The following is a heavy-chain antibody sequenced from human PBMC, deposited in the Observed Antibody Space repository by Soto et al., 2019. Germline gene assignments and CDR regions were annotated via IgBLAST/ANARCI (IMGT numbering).Heavy chain of an antibody. CDR3: AKDLYDSSGRDY. D-gene: IGHD3-22*01. V-gene: IGHV3-23*04. J-gene: IGHJ4*02. CDR1: GFTFSSYG. Sequence: EVQLVESGGGLVQPGGSLRLSCAASGFTFSSYGMSWVRQAPGKGLEWVSGVSGSGGTTYYADSVKGRFTISRDNSKNTVYLQMNSLRAEDTAVYYCAKDLYDSSGRDYWGQGTLVTVSS. CDR2: VSGSGGTT.